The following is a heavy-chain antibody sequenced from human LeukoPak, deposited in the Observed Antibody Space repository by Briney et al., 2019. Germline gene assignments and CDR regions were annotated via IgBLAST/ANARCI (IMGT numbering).Heavy chain of an antibody. D-gene: IGHD3-9*01. CDR1: GGSISSSSYY. J-gene: IGHJ4*02. CDR3: ARSLILTGYFGY. V-gene: IGHV4-39*01. Sequence: SETLSLTCTVSGGSISSSSYYWGWIRRPPGKGLEWIGSIYYSGSTYYNPSLKSRVTISVDTSKNQFSLKLSSVTAADTAVYYCARSLILTGYFGYWGQGTLVTVSS. CDR2: IYYSGST.